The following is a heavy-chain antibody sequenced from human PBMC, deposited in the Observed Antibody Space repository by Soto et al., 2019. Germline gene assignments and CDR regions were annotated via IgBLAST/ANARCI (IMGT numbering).Heavy chain of an antibody. J-gene: IGHJ6*02. Sequence: ASVKVSCKASGYTFTSYAMHWVRQAPGQRLEWMGWINAGNGNTKYSQKFQGRVTITRDTSASTAYMELSSLRSEDTAVYYCASGDKASYYYYGMDGWGQGTTVTVSS. CDR3: ASGDKASYYYYGMDG. D-gene: IGHD5-18*01. CDR1: GYTFTSYA. V-gene: IGHV1-3*01. CDR2: INAGNGNT.